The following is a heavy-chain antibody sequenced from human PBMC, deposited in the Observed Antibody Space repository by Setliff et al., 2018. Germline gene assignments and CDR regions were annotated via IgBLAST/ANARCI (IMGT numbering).Heavy chain of an antibody. CDR3: ARDPLYRENLSRVFDF. D-gene: IGHD3-16*02. CDR2: ISAHTGNT. V-gene: IGHV1-18*01. J-gene: IGHJ3*01. Sequence: ASVKVSCKTSGYTFNDYGIAWVRQAPGQGLEWMGWISAHTGNTYYTPKLHGRVTLTTDTSTRTAYMQLRSLDSGDTAVYYCARDPLYRENLSRVFDFWGQGTMVTVSS. CDR1: GYTFNDYG.